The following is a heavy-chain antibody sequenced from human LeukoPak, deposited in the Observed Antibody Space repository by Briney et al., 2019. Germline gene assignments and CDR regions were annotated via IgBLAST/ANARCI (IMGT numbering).Heavy chain of an antibody. V-gene: IGHV4-34*01. D-gene: IGHD1-26*01. J-gene: IGHJ4*02. CDR3: ARHKGVPYSGSYRGGRLDY. Sequence: KASETLSLTCAVYGGSFSGYYWSWIRQPPGKGLEWIGEINHSGSTNYNPSLKSRVTISVDTSKNQFSLKLSSVTAADTAVYYCARHKGVPYSGSYRGGRLDYWGQGTLVTVSS. CDR2: INHSGST. CDR1: GGSFSGYY.